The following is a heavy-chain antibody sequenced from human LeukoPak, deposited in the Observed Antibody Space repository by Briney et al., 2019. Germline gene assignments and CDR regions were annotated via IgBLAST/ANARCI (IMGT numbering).Heavy chain of an antibody. D-gene: IGHD4-11*01. V-gene: IGHV4-34*01. CDR1: GGSFSGYY. CDR3: ARGGGYSTLFDY. CDR2: INHSGST. J-gene: IGHJ4*02. Sequence: SETQSLTCAVYGGSFSGYYWSWIRQPPGKGLEWIGEINHSGSTNYNPSLKSRVTISVDTSKNQFSLKLSSVTAADTAVYYCARGGGYSTLFDYWGQGTLVTVSS.